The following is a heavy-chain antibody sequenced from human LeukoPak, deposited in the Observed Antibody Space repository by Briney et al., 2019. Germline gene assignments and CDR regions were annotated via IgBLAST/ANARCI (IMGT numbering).Heavy chain of an antibody. Sequence: ASVKVSCKASGYTFTSYGINWVRQAPGQGLEWMGWISAYNGNTNYAQKLQDRVTMTTDTSTSTAYMELRSLRSDDTAVYYCARQRGGQYEDAFDIWGQGTMVTVSS. CDR2: ISAYNGNT. J-gene: IGHJ3*02. CDR3: ARQRGGQYEDAFDI. CDR1: GYTFTSYG. V-gene: IGHV1-18*01. D-gene: IGHD2-8*01.